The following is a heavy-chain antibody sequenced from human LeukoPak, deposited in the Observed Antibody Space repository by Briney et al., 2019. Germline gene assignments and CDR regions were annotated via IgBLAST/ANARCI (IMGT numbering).Heavy chain of an antibody. D-gene: IGHD6-13*01. Sequence: PGGSLRLSCAASGFPFSSYSMTWVRQAPGRGRGGGPTIKPDGTTKFYVDSVKGRFTISRDNALNSLYLQMNSLRAEDTAIYYCARSIPYGTTWYGRSDYWGQGTLVTVSS. J-gene: IGHJ4*02. CDR2: IKPDGTTK. CDR1: GFPFSSYS. V-gene: IGHV3-7*03. CDR3: ARSIPYGTTWYGRSDY.